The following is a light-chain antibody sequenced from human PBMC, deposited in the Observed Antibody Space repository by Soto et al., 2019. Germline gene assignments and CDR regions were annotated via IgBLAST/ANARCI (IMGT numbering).Light chain of an antibody. CDR3: QQYNTYST. CDR1: QNIRNL. J-gene: IGKJ5*01. CDR2: DAS. Sequence: DIQLTQSPSTLSAAVGDSVTITCRASQNIRNLLAWYQQKPGKAPKTRIYDASTLKTGVPSRLSGSGSGSEFNFTITGLQPDDFATYFCQQYNTYSTFGQGTRLEIK. V-gene: IGKV1-5*01.